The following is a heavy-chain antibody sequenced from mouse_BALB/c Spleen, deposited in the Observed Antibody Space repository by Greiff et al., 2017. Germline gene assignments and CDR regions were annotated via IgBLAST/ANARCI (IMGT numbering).Heavy chain of an antibody. CDR3: ASLAYFFDY. V-gene: IGHV1-9*01. Sequence: QVQLQQSGAELMKPGASVKISCKATGYTFSNYWIEWVKQRPGHGLEWIGEILPGSGSTNYNEKFKGKATFTADTSSNTAYMQLSSLTSEVSAVYYCASLAYFFDYWGQGTTLTVSS. CDR1: GYTFSNYW. CDR2: ILPGSGST. J-gene: IGHJ2*01.